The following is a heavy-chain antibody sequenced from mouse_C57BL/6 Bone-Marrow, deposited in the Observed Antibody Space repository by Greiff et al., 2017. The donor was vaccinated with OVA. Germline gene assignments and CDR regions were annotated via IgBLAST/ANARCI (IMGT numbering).Heavy chain of an antibody. Sequence: QVQLQQPGAELVKPGASVKLSCKASGYTFTSYWMHWVKQRPGQGLEWIGMIHPNSGSTNYNEKFKSKATLTVDKSSSTAYMQLSSLTSEDSAVYDCATIYYRGSYAMDYWGQGTSVTVSS. CDR1: GYTFTSYW. D-gene: IGHD2-14*01. J-gene: IGHJ4*01. CDR2: IHPNSGST. V-gene: IGHV1-64*01. CDR3: ATIYYRGSYAMDY.